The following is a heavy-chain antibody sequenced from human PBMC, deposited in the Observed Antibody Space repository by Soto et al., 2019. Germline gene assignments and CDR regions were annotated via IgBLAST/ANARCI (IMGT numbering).Heavy chain of an antibody. J-gene: IGHJ6*02. Sequence: EVQLVESGGGLVQPGGSLRLSCAASGFTFSSYWMSWVRQAPGKGLEWVANIKQDGSEKYYVDSVKGRFTISRDNAKNALYLQMNSLRAEDTAVYYCAGEKRHYYYYGMDFWGQGTTVTVSS. CDR1: GFTFSSYW. CDR3: AGEKRHYYYYGMDF. CDR2: IKQDGSEK. V-gene: IGHV3-7*04.